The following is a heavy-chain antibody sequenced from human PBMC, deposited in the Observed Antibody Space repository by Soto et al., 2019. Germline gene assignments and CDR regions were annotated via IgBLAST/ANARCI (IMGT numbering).Heavy chain of an antibody. CDR2: IIPIFGTA. Sequence: SVKVSCKASGGTFSSYAISWVRQAPGQGLEWMGGIIPIFGTANYAQKFQGRVTITADESTSTAYMELSSLRSEDTAVYYCARGGCSGGSCYSQFDYWGQGTLVTVSS. D-gene: IGHD2-15*01. V-gene: IGHV1-69*13. J-gene: IGHJ4*02. CDR3: ARGGCSGGSCYSQFDY. CDR1: GGTFSSYA.